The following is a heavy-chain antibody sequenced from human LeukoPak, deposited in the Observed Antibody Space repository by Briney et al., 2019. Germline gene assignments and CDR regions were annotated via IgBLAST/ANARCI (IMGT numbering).Heavy chain of an antibody. CDR2: IRDSGGST. Sequence: GGSLRLSCAASGFSFSTYAMSWVRQAPGEGREWVSSIRDSGGSTYYADSVKARFTISRDNYKSTLFLQMNSLRVEDTAIYYCAKRTDNWNIGGPFDYWGQGTLVTVAS. CDR1: GFSFSTYA. J-gene: IGHJ4*02. D-gene: IGHD1/OR15-1a*01. CDR3: AKRTDNWNIGGPFDY. V-gene: IGHV3-23*01.